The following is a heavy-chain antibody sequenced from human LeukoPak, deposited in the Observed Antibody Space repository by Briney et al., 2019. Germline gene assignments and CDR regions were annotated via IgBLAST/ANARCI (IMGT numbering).Heavy chain of an antibody. Sequence: PGGSLRLSCAASGFTVSSNYMSWVRQAPGKGLEWVSVIYSGGSTYYADSVKGRFTISRDNSKNTLYLQMNSLRAEDTAVYDCARVTPGIAAAGTIADYWGQGTLVTVSS. CDR3: ARVTPGIAAAGTIADY. J-gene: IGHJ4*02. V-gene: IGHV3-53*01. CDR1: GFTVSSNY. CDR2: IYSGGST. D-gene: IGHD6-13*01.